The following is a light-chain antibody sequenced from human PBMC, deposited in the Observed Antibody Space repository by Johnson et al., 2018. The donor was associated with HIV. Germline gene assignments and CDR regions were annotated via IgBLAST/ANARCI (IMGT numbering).Light chain of an antibody. Sequence: QSVLTQPPSVSVAPGQKVTISCSGSSSNIGNNYVSWYQQLPGTAPKLLIYDNDKRPSGISDRFSASKSGTSATLGITGLQTGDEADYYCGTWDSSLSVPGFGSGTKVTVL. CDR2: DND. CDR3: GTWDSSLSVPG. CDR1: SSNIGNNY. V-gene: IGLV1-51*01. J-gene: IGLJ1*01.